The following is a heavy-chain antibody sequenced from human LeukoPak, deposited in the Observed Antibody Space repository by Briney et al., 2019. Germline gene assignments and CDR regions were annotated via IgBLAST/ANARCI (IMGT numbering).Heavy chain of an antibody. J-gene: IGHJ4*02. V-gene: IGHV3-30-3*01. D-gene: IGHD5-12*01. CDR3: ARSHSGYDSFDY. CDR1: GFTFSSYA. CDR2: ISYDGSNK. Sequence: GGSLRLSCAASGFTFSSYAMHWDRQAPGKGLEWVAVISYDGSNKYYADSVKGRFTISRDNSKNTLYLQMNSLRAEDTAVYYCARSHSGYDSFDYWGQGTLVTVSS.